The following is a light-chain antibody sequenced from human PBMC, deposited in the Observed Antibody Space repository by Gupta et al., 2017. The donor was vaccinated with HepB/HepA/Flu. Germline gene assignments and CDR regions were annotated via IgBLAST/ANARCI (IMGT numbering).Light chain of an antibody. CDR1: QSVSSN. V-gene: IGKV3-15*01. Sequence: EIVMTQPPATLSVSPLERATLSCRASQSVSSNLAWYQQKPGQAPRLLIYGASTRATGIPARFSGSGSGTEFTLTISSLQSEDFAVYYCQQDNNWRRTFGQGTKVEIK. J-gene: IGKJ1*01. CDR3: QQDNNWRRT. CDR2: GAS.